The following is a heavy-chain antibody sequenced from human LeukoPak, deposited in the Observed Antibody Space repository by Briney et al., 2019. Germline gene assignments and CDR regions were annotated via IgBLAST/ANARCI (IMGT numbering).Heavy chain of an antibody. CDR2: IYYSGST. D-gene: IGHD7-27*01. Sequence: SETLSLTCTVSGGSISSYYWSWIRQPPGKGLEWIGYIYYSGSTNYNPSLKSRVTISVDTSKNQFPLKLSSVTAADTAVYYCARSLGSFDYWGQGTLVTVSS. CDR3: ARSLGSFDY. V-gene: IGHV4-59*01. J-gene: IGHJ4*02. CDR1: GGSISSYY.